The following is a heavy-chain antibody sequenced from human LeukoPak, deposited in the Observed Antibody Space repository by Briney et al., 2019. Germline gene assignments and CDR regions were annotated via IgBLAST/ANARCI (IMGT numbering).Heavy chain of an antibody. CDR3: AREPGRYYYYMDV. J-gene: IGHJ6*03. CDR1: GGTFSSYA. CDR2: IIPIFGTA. D-gene: IGHD1-14*01. Sequence: SVKVSCKASGGTFSSYAISWVRQAPGQGLEWMGGIIPIFGTANYAQKFQGRVTITADKSTSTAYMELSSLRSEDTAVYYCAREPGRYYYYMDVWGKGTTVTVSS. V-gene: IGHV1-69*06.